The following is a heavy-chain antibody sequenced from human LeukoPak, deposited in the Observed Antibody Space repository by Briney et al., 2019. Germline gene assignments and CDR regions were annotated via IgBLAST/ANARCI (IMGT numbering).Heavy chain of an antibody. CDR2: IYSGGST. CDR1: GFTVSSNY. J-gene: IGHJ4*02. V-gene: IGHV3-53*01. D-gene: IGHD4-23*01. CDR3: ARQSTVATDW. Sequence: PGGSLRLSCAASGFTVSSNYMSWVRQAPGKGLEWVSVIYSGGSTYYADSVKGRFTISRDNSKNTLFLQMNSLRVEDTAVYYCARQSTVATDWWGQGTLVTVSS.